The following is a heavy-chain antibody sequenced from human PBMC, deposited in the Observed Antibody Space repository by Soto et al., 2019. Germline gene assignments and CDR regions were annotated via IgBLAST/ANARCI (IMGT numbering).Heavy chain of an antibody. CDR3: AKDRWGARYIDY. Sequence: EVKLLESGGGLVQPGGSLRLSCAASGFTFSSYSMSWVRQAPGKGLEWVSHITASGGTTYYADSVKGRFTISRDSSRSTLYLQMNSLRAEDTAVYYCAKDRWGARYIDYWGQGTLVTVSS. D-gene: IGHD1-26*01. CDR1: GFTFSSYS. J-gene: IGHJ4*02. V-gene: IGHV3-23*01. CDR2: ITASGGTT.